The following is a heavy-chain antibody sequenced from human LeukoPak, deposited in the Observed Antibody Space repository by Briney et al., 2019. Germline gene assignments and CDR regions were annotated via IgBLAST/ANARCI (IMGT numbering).Heavy chain of an antibody. CDR3: AKPPWTGTPAFDI. CDR1: GFTFSSYG. Sequence: GGSLRLSCAASGFTFSSYGMHWVRQAPGKGLEWVAVISYDGSNKYYAGSVKGRFTISRDNSKNTLYLQMNSLRAEDTAVYYCAKPPWTGTPAFDIWGQGTMVTVSS. J-gene: IGHJ3*02. D-gene: IGHD1-1*01. V-gene: IGHV3-30*18. CDR2: ISYDGSNK.